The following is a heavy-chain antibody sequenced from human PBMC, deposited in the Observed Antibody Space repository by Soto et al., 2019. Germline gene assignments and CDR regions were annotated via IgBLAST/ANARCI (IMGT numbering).Heavy chain of an antibody. D-gene: IGHD3-22*01. V-gene: IGHV4-59*08. Sequence: QVQLQESGPGLVKPSETLSLTCTVSGGSISRYYWSWIRQPPGRGLEWIGFIYSSGSTNYNPSLKSRVTISVDPSNNQFSLKLTSVTAADTAVYYCARRDSSGYYVYWGQGTLVTVSS. J-gene: IGHJ4*02. CDR1: GGSISRYY. CDR3: ARRDSSGYYVY. CDR2: IYSSGST.